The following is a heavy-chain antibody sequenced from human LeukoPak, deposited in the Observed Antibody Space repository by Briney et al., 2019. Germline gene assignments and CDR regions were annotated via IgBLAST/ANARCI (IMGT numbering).Heavy chain of an antibody. CDR3: AREDSSGYYFPDY. J-gene: IGHJ4*02. D-gene: IGHD3-22*01. Sequence: GGSLRLSCAGSGFTFSNYAMSWVRQAPGKGLEWVSAISGSGGRTYYADSVKGRFTISRDNSKNTLYLQMNSLRAEDTALYYCAREDSSGYYFPDYWGQGTLVTVAS. CDR1: GFTFSNYA. V-gene: IGHV3-23*01. CDR2: ISGSGGRT.